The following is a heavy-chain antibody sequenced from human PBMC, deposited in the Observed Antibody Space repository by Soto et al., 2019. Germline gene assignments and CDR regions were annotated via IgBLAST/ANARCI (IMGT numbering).Heavy chain of an antibody. CDR2: ISGSGGST. CDR1: GFTFSSYA. D-gene: IGHD4-17*01. V-gene: IGHV3-23*01. CDR3: ARRTVTSKGDAFDI. Sequence: GGSLRLSCAASGFTFSSYAMSWVRQAPGKGLEWVSAISGSGGSTYYADSVKGRFTISRDNAKSSLYLQMNSLRVEDTAVYYCARRTVTSKGDAFDIWGLGTMVTVSS. J-gene: IGHJ3*02.